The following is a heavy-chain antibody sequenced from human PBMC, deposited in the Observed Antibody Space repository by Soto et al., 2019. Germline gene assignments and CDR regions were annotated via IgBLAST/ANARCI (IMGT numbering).Heavy chain of an antibody. J-gene: IGHJ4*02. Sequence: GGSLRLSCVASGFTFSGYAMTWVRQTPGKGLEWVAALTRGGETTYYADPVKGRFIISRDNSKNTLYLQMKSLRAEDTAIYYCAKDSPVSGNYQDLDHWGQGTLVTVSS. CDR3: AKDSPVSGNYQDLDH. CDR1: GFTFSGYA. V-gene: IGHV3-23*01. D-gene: IGHD1-26*01. CDR2: LTRGGETT.